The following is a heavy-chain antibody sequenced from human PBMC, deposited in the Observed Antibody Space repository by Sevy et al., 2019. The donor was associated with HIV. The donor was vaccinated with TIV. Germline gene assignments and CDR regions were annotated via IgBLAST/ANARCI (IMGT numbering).Heavy chain of an antibody. Sequence: ASVKVSCKASGYTFTGYYMHWVRQAPGQGLEWMGWINPNSGGTNYAQKFQGRVTMTRDTSISTAYMELGRLRSDDTAVYYCARASGYWVNNWFDPWGQGTLVTVSS. D-gene: IGHD3-22*01. CDR1: GYTFTGYY. J-gene: IGHJ5*02. CDR3: ARASGYWVNNWFDP. V-gene: IGHV1-2*02. CDR2: INPNSGGT.